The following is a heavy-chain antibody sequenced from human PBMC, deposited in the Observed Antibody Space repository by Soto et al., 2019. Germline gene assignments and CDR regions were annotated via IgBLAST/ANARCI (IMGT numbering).Heavy chain of an antibody. V-gene: IGHV3-74*01. D-gene: IGHD2-21*01. CDR2: INSDGSST. CDR1: GFTFSSYW. J-gene: IGHJ5*02. CDR3: ARDHVVSRNWFDP. Sequence: EVQLVESGGGLVQPGGSLRLSCAASGFTFSSYWMHWVRQAPGKGLVWVSRINSDGSSTSYADSVKGRFTISRDNAKNMLYRQMNSLRAEDTAVYYCARDHVVSRNWFDPWGQGTLVTVSS.